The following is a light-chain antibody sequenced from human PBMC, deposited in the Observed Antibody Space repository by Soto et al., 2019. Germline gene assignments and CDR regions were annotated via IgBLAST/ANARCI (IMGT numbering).Light chain of an antibody. V-gene: IGLV8-61*01. Sequence: QTVVTQEPSISVSPGGTVTITCSLSSGSVSTSYFHRWYQQTPGQPPRTLIYNTGTRSSGVPDRFSGSILGNKAALTITGAQAADEAEYFCLLFISSATWAFGGGTKVTVL. J-gene: IGLJ2*01. CDR3: LLFISSATWA. CDR1: SGSVSTSYF. CDR2: NTG.